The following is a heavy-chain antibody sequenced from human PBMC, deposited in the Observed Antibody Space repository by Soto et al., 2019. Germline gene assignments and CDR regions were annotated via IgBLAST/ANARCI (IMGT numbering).Heavy chain of an antibody. J-gene: IGHJ5*02. CDR3: AKDLVVVPAAVPNWFDP. CDR1: GFTFSSYG. D-gene: IGHD2-2*01. CDR2: ISYDGSNK. Sequence: PGGSLRLSCAASGFTFSSYGMHWVRQAPGKGLEWVAVISYDGSNKYYADSVKGRFTISRDNSKNTLYLQMNSLRAEDTAVYYCAKDLVVVPAAVPNWFDPWGQGTLVTVSS. V-gene: IGHV3-30*18.